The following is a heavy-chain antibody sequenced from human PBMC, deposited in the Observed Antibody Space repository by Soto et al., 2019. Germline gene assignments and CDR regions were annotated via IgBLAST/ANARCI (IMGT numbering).Heavy chain of an antibody. CDR2: IHHTGST. J-gene: IGHJ4*02. Sequence: SETLSLTCTVSGGFISSYYWSWIRQSPGKGLELIGYIHHTGSTNYNPSLKSRVTMSLDTSRNQFSLKLYSVTAADTAVYYCPRSLDSNGFYLSNCWGQGAVVTVFS. CDR3: PRSLDSNGFYLSNC. V-gene: IGHV4-59*01. D-gene: IGHD3-22*01. CDR1: GGFISSYY.